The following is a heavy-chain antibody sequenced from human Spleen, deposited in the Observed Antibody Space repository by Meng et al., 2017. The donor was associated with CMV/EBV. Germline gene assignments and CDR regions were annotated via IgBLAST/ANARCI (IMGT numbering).Heavy chain of an antibody. Sequence: SETLSLTCAVYGGSFSGYYWSWIRQPPGKGLEWIGEINHSGSTNYNPSLKRRVTISVDTSKNQFSQKLSTVTAAETAVYYCARGGAVAGTGTDYWGQGTLVTVSS. CDR1: GGSFSGYY. D-gene: IGHD6-19*01. V-gene: IGHV4-34*01. CDR3: ARGGAVAGTGTDY. CDR2: INHSGST. J-gene: IGHJ4*02.